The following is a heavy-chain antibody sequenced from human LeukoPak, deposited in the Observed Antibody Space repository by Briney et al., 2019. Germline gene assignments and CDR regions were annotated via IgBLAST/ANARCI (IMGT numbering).Heavy chain of an antibody. CDR1: GYTFISYG. V-gene: IGHV1-18*01. CDR2: ISAYNGNT. Sequence: ASVKVSCKASGYTFISYGISWVRQAPGQGLEWMGWISAYNGNTNYAQKLQGRVTMTTDTSTSTAYMELRSLRSDDTAVYYCARDLRGIGEDWFDPWGQGTLVTVSS. J-gene: IGHJ5*02. CDR3: ARDLRGIGEDWFDP. D-gene: IGHD3-16*01.